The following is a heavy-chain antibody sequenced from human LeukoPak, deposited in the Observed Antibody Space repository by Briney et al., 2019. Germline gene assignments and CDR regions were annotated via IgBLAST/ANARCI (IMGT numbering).Heavy chain of an antibody. CDR3: ARDERWELASEYWFDP. Sequence: ASVKVSCKASGGTFSSYAISWVRQAPGQGLEWMGGIIPIFGTANYAQKFQGRVTITTDESTSTAYMELSNLRSEDTAVYYCARDERWELASEYWFDPWGQGTLVTVSS. CDR2: IIPIFGTA. CDR1: GGTFSSYA. V-gene: IGHV1-69*05. J-gene: IGHJ5*02. D-gene: IGHD1-26*01.